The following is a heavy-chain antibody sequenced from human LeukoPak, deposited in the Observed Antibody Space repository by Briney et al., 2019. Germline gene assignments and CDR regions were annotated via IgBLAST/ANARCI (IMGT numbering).Heavy chain of an antibody. CDR2: IWDDGSSQ. J-gene: IGHJ4*02. Sequence: GGSLRLSCAASGFTFSSYGMHWVRQAPGKGLEWVAVIWDDGSSQKYADSVKGRFTISRDNSKNMLYLQMNSLRAEGTAVYYCAKDQWNPDYWGQGTLVIVSS. CDR3: AKDQWNPDY. D-gene: IGHD6-19*01. CDR1: GFTFSSYG. V-gene: IGHV3-33*06.